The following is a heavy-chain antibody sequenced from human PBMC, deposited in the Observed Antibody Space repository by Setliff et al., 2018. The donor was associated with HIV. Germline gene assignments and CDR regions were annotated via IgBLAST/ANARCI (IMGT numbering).Heavy chain of an antibody. V-gene: IGHV5-51*01. D-gene: IGHD3-22*01. Sequence: ESLKISCKTSGYSFTTYWIGWVRQMPGKGLEWMAILYPDDSDTRYSPSFQSQVTVSADKSIGTAYLQWNSLKASDTALYFCARAPNSPYYSNVWYADHWGQGTLVTVSS. CDR1: GYSFTTYW. J-gene: IGHJ5*02. CDR3: ARAPNSPYYSNVWYADH. CDR2: LYPDDSDT.